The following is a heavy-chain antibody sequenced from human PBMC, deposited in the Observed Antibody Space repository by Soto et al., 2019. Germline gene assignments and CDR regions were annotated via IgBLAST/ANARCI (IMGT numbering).Heavy chain of an antibody. CDR2: TFYRSKWYN. D-gene: IGHD1-26*01. J-gene: IGHJ6*02. CDR3: AKEGGNHYYYYAMDV. CDR1: GDSVSSNSAA. Sequence: SQTLSLPYYISGDSVSSNSAAWNWTRQSPSRGRESLGRTFYRSKWYNDYAVSVKGRITINPDTSKNQFSLQLNSVTPEDTAVYYCAKEGGNHYYYYAMDVWGQGTTVTVSS. V-gene: IGHV6-1*01.